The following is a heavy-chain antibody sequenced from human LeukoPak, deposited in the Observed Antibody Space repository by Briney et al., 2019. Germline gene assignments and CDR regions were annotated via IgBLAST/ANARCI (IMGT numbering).Heavy chain of an antibody. J-gene: IGHJ4*02. V-gene: IGHV3-23*01. CDR1: GFTFSSYA. CDR3: AKVAMIVVVILPFDY. Sequence: GGSLRLSCAASGFTFSSYAMTWVRQAPGKGLEWVSALSDSGASKYYADSVKGRFTISRDNSKNTLYLQMNSLRAEDTAVYYCAKVAMIVVVILPFDYWGQGTLVTVSS. D-gene: IGHD3-22*01. CDR2: LSDSGASK.